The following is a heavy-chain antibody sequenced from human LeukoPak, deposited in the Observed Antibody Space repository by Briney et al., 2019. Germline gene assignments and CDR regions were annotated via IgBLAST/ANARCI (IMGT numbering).Heavy chain of an antibody. Sequence: ASVKVSCKASGYTFTSYDINWVRQATGQGLEWMGWMNPNSGNTGYAQKFQGRVTMTRNTSISTAYMELRSLRSDDTAVYYCARDSISMIVVVITPPDYWGQGTLVTVSS. J-gene: IGHJ4*02. V-gene: IGHV1-8*01. D-gene: IGHD3-22*01. CDR2: MNPNSGNT. CDR3: ARDSISMIVVVITPPDY. CDR1: GYTFTSYD.